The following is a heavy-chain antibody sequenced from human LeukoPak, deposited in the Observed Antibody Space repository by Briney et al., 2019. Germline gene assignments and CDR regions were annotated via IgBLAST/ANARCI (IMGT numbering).Heavy chain of an antibody. J-gene: IGHJ4*02. CDR2: ISGSGSTI. CDR3: AGDSYGLAY. D-gene: IGHD3-10*01. CDR1: GFAFSSYS. V-gene: IGHV3-48*03. Sequence: PGGSLRLSCAASGFAFSSYSMHWVRQAPGKGLEWVSFISGSGSTIYYADSVKGRFTISRDNAKNSLFLQMNSLRAEDTALYYCAGDSYGLAYWGQGTLVTVSS.